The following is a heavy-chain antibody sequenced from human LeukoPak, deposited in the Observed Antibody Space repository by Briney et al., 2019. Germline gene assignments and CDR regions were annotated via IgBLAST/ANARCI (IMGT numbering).Heavy chain of an antibody. CDR3: ARGLGSLPGIAAAARYYYYYYYMDV. V-gene: IGHV4-39*07. CDR2: IYYSGST. D-gene: IGHD6-13*01. J-gene: IGHJ6*03. Sequence: SETLSLTCTVSGGSISSSSYYWGWIRQPPGKGLEWIGSIYYSGSTYYNPSLKSRVTISVDTSKNQFSLKLSSVTAADTAVYYCARGLGSLPGIAAAARYYYYYYYMDVWGKGTTVTVSS. CDR1: GGSISSSSYY.